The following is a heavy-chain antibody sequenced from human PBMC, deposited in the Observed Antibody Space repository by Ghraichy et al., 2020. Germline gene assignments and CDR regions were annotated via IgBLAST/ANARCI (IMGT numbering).Heavy chain of an antibody. CDR1: GGSISSYY. Sequence: SETLSLTCTVSGGSISSYYWSWIRQPPGKGLEWIGYIYYSGSTNYNPSLKSRVTISVDTSKNQFSLKLSSVTAADTAVYYCARGGSYQPCYLGQGTLVTGSS. CDR3: ARGGSYQPCY. V-gene: IGHV4-59*01. J-gene: IGHJ4*02. D-gene: IGHD2-2*01. CDR2: IYYSGST.